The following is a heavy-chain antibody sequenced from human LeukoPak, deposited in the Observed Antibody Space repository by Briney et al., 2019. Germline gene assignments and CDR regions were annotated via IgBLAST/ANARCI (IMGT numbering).Heavy chain of an antibody. CDR1: GYTFTSYD. V-gene: IGHV1-8*01. CDR3: ARGGYCGGDCSYYYYYMDV. Sequence: VASVKVSCKASGYTFTSYDINWVRQATGQGLEWMGWMNPNSGNTGYAQKFQGRVTMTRNTSISTAYMELSSLRSEDTAVYYCARGGYCGGDCSYYYYYMDVWGKGTTVTVSS. CDR2: MNPNSGNT. D-gene: IGHD2-21*02. J-gene: IGHJ6*03.